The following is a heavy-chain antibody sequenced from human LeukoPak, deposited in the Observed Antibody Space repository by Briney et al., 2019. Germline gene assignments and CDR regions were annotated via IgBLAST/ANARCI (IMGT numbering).Heavy chain of an antibody. CDR3: AKGRYSYGRGVTN. D-gene: IGHD5-18*01. V-gene: IGHV3-11*01. CDR1: GFTFSDYY. J-gene: IGHJ4*02. Sequence: SGGSVRLSCAASGFTFSDYYMSWIRQAPGKGLEWVSYISSSGSTIYYADSVKGRFTISRDNSKNTLYLQMNSLRAEDTAVYYCAKGRYSYGRGVTNWGQGTLVTVSS. CDR2: ISSSGSTI.